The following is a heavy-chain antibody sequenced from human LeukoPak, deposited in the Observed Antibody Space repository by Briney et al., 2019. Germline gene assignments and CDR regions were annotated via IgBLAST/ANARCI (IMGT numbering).Heavy chain of an antibody. D-gene: IGHD1-14*01. Sequence: SDTLSLTCSVSGGSIRSYYWNWLRQPAGKGLEGIGHVYPCGSTNPNPSLQSRVTMSVDTSKKQFSLEVTSGTAAGPAVYFWARGNNRGLRQFDCWGQGTLLSVCS. V-gene: IGHV4-4*07. J-gene: IGHJ4*02. CDR3: ARGNNRGLRQFDC. CDR2: VYPCGST. CDR1: GGSIRSYY.